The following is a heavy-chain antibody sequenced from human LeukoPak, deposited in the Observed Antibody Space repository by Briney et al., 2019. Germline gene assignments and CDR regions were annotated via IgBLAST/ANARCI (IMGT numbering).Heavy chain of an antibody. CDR2: IYYSGST. CDR1: GGSLSSSSYH. J-gene: IGHJ3*02. CDR3: ARVFSPGAFDI. V-gene: IGHV4-39*07. Sequence: SETLSLTCTVSGGSLSSSSYHWGWIRQPPGKGLEWIGSIYYSGSTYYNPTLKSRVTISVDTSKNQFSLKLSSVTAADTAVYYCARVFSPGAFDIWGQGTMVTVSS.